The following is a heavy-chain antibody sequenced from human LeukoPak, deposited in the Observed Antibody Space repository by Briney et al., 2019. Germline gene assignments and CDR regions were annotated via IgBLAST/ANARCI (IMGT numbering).Heavy chain of an antibody. D-gene: IGHD3-10*01. J-gene: IGHJ4*02. Sequence: PGGSLRLSCAASGLTVIDNYMSWVRQAPGKGLEWVSIIYSGGSTYYADSVKGRFTISRNNSKNTLYLQMNNTRPRDTAVYYCARDEGSGRWNFDYWGQGTLVTVSS. CDR1: GLTVIDNY. CDR2: IYSGGST. CDR3: ARDEGSGRWNFDY. V-gene: IGHV3-53*01.